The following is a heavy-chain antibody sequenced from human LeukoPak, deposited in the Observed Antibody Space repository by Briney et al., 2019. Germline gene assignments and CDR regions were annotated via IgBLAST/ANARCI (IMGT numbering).Heavy chain of an antibody. CDR2: IYYSGST. J-gene: IGHJ4*02. Sequence: SETLSLTCAVYGGSFSGYYWSWIRQPPGKGLEWIGNIYYSGSTYYNPSLKSRVTISVDTSKNQFSLKMSSVTAADTAVYYCASVASSSWYGSSSGWYGYYFDYWGQGTLVIVSS. CDR3: ASVASSSWYGSSSGWYGYYFDY. CDR1: GGSFSGYY. V-gene: IGHV4-34*01. D-gene: IGHD6-19*01.